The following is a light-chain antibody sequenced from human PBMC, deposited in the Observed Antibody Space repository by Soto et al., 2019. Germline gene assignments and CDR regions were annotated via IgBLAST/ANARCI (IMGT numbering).Light chain of an antibody. J-gene: IGKJ4*01. CDR1: QSVTSY. CDR3: QQRSNWPLT. V-gene: IGKV3-11*01. Sequence: EIVLIQSPATLSLSPGERATLSCRASQSVTSYLAWYQQKPGQAPRLLIYDASTRATGIPARFAGSGSGTDSTLTISSLEPEDFAVYYCQQRSNWPLTFGGGTKVDIK. CDR2: DAS.